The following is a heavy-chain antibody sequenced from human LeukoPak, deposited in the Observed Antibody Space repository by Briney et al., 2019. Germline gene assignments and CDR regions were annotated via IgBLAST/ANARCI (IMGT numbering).Heavy chain of an antibody. Sequence: ASVKVSCKASGFTFTSSAVQWVRQARGQRLEWRGWIVVGSGNTNYAQKFQERVTITRDMSTSTAYMELSSLRSEDTAVYYCAADPPTGGDYNYYYGMDVWGKGTTVTVSS. J-gene: IGHJ6*04. D-gene: IGHD2-21*02. CDR2: IVVGSGNT. CDR3: AADPPTGGDYNYYYGMDV. CDR1: GFTFTSSA. V-gene: IGHV1-58*01.